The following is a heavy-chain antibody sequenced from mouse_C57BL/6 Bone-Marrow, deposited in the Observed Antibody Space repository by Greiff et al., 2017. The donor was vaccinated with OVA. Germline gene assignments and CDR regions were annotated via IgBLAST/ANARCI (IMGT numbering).Heavy chain of an antibody. J-gene: IGHJ3*01. Sequence: QVQLKQPGAELVKPGASVKLSCKASGYTFTSYWMHWVKQRPGRGLEWIGRIDPNSGGTKYNEKFKSKATLTVDKPSSTAYMQLSSLTSEDSAVYYCARDYYGSIFAYWGQGTRVTVSA. CDR1: GYTFTSYW. D-gene: IGHD1-1*01. CDR3: ARDYYGSIFAY. V-gene: IGHV1-72*01. CDR2: IDPNSGGT.